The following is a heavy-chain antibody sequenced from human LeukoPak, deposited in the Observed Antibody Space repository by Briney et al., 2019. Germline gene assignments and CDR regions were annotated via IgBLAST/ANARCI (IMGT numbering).Heavy chain of an antibody. V-gene: IGHV3-23*01. CDR1: GFVFSNYA. D-gene: IGHD3-10*01. Sequence: PGGSLRLSCVASGFVFSNYAMSWVRQAPGKGLEWVSAISITGGRTYYADSAKGRFTISRHNSKNTLYLQMNSLRAEDTAVYYCARDRRVYGLNWGQGTLVTVSS. CDR3: ARDRRVYGLN. CDR2: ISITGGRT. J-gene: IGHJ4*02.